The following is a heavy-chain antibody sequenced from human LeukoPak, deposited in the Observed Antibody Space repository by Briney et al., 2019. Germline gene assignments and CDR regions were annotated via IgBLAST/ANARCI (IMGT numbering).Heavy chain of an antibody. Sequence: PSETLSLTCTVSGGSISSGGYYWSWIRQHPGKGLEWIGYIYYSGSTYYNPSLKSRVTISVDTSKNQFSLKLSSVTAADTAVYYCARGGVVVPAAIYRVWFDPWGQGTLVTVSS. CDR3: ARGGVVVPAAIYRVWFDP. CDR1: GGSISSGGYY. V-gene: IGHV4-31*03. J-gene: IGHJ5*02. D-gene: IGHD2-2*01. CDR2: IYYSGST.